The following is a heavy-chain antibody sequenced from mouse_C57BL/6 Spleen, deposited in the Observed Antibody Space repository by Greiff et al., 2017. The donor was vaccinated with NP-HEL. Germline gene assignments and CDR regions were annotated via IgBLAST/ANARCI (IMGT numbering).Heavy chain of an antibody. Sequence: EVMLVESEGGLVQPGSSMKLSCTASGFTFSDYYMAWVRQVPEKGLEWVANIHYDGSSTYYLDSLKSRFIISRDNAKNILYLQMSILKSEDTATYYCARETTVEDSAMGCWGQGPSVSVSS. V-gene: IGHV5-16*01. J-gene: IGHJ4*01. D-gene: IGHD1-1*01. CDR3: ARETTVEDSAMGC. CDR2: IHYDGSST. CDR1: GFTFSDYY.